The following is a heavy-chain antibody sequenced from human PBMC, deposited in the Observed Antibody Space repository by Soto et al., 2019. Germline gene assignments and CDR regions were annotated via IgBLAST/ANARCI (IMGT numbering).Heavy chain of an antibody. D-gene: IGHD3-22*01. Sequence: GGSLRLSCAASGFTFSSYAMSWVRQAPGKGLEWVSAISGSGGSTYYADSVKSRFTISRDNSKSTLYLQMNSLRAEDTAVYYCAKADDSSEGYFGYWGQESLFTVGS. CDR1: GFTFSSYA. CDR3: AKADDSSEGYFGY. J-gene: IGHJ4*02. CDR2: ISGSGGST. V-gene: IGHV3-23*01.